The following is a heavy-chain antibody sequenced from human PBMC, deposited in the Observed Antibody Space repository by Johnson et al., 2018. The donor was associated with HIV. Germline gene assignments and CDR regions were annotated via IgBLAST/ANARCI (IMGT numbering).Heavy chain of an antibody. CDR1: GFKLYEYD. J-gene: IGHJ3*01. Sequence: VQLVESGGDVVRPGGSLRISCVASGFKLYEYDVSWVRQVPGKGLEWVSGITWSGGGTTYADSVKGRFTVSSDNAKNSLYLQMNSLSAEDTAVYYCARAYTYGAFDLWGQGTLVTVSS. D-gene: IGHD3-16*01. V-gene: IGHV3-20*04. CDR3: ARAYTYGAFDL. CDR2: ITWSGGGT.